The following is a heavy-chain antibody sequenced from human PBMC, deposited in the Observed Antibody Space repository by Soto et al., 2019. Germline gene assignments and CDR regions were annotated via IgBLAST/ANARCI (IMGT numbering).Heavy chain of an antibody. V-gene: IGHV3-23*01. CDR1: GFTCSFCA. CDR2: IRGSGGDT. J-gene: IGHJ4*02. D-gene: IGHD3-22*01. Sequence: EVQLLESGGGLVQPGGSLRLSCAASGFTCSFCAMNWVRQAPGKGLEWVSSIRGSGGDTYYADSVKGRFTISRDYSKNTLHLQMNSLRVEDTAVYYCAKWHSDSYYYFDYWGQGTLVTVSS. CDR3: AKWHSDSYYYFDY.